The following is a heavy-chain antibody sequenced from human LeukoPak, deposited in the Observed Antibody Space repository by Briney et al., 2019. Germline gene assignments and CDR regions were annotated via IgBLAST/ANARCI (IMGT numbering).Heavy chain of an antibody. Sequence: GGSLRLSCAASGFTFSSYAMSWVRQAPGKGLEWVSAISGSGAGTYYADSVKGRFTISRDNSKNTLYLQMNSLRAEDTAVYYCAKDLRVGVSAAALGDYWGQGTLVTVPS. CDR2: ISGSGAGT. CDR1: GFTFSSYA. V-gene: IGHV3-23*01. D-gene: IGHD2-2*01. J-gene: IGHJ4*02. CDR3: AKDLRVGVSAAALGDY.